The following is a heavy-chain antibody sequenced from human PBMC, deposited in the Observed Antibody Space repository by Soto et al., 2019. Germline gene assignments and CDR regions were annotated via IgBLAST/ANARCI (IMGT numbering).Heavy chain of an antibody. CDR1: HATFTGYT. Sequence: QVHLMQSETEVKEPGASVTVSCKTSHATFTGYTINWVRQAPGQGLEWLGWISSLSGNTYYARDFQGRLTMTTNTSATTAYMELRSLRSDDTAVYFCARGTVTSGRWFGPWGQGTLVTVSS. CDR2: ISSLSGNT. J-gene: IGHJ5*02. V-gene: IGHV1-18*04. D-gene: IGHD4-17*01. CDR3: ARGTVTSGRWFGP.